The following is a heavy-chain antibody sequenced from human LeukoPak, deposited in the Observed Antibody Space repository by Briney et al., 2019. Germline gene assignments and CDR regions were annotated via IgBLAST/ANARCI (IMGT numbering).Heavy chain of an antibody. D-gene: IGHD3-10*01. CDR3: ASGGREIEY. CDR2: INHSGST. J-gene: IGHJ4*02. Sequence: SETLSLTCAVYGGSFSGYYWSWIRQPPGKGLEWIGEINHSGSTNYNPSLESRVTISVDTSKNQFSLKLSSVTAADTAVYYCASGGREIEYWGQGTLVTVSS. CDR1: GGSFSGYY. V-gene: IGHV4-34*01.